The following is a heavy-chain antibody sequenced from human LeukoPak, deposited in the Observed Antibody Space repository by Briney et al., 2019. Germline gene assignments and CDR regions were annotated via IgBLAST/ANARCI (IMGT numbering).Heavy chain of an antibody. V-gene: IGHV3-23*01. J-gene: IGHJ4*02. D-gene: IGHD3-3*01. CDR3: AKSGGITIFGVVDY. CDR1: GFTFSSYA. Sequence: PGGTLRLSCAASGFTFSSYAMSWVRQAPGKGLDWVSGISGSGGSTYYADSVKGRFTISRDNSKNTLYLQQNSLRAEDTAVYYCAKSGGITIFGVVDYWGQGTLVSVSS. CDR2: ISGSGGST.